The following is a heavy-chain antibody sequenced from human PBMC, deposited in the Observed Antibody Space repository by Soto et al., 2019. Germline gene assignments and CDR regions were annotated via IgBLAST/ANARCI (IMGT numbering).Heavy chain of an antibody. D-gene: IGHD5-12*01. CDR3: AMSPHRSNSGYDLVDY. CDR1: GGSISSGDYY. V-gene: IGHV4-30-4*01. J-gene: IGHJ4*02. CDR2: IYYSGST. Sequence: SETLSLTCTVSGGSISSGDYYWSWIRQPPGKGLEWIGYIYYSGSTYYNPSLKSRVTISVDTSKNQFSLKLSSVTAADTAVYYCAMSPHRSNSGYDLVDYWGQGTLVTVSS.